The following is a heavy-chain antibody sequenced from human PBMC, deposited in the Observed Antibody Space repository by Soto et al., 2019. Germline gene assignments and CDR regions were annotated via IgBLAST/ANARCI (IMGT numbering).Heavy chain of an antibody. Sequence: ETLSLTCTVSGGSISSYYWSWIRQPPGKGLEWIGYIYYSGSTNYNPSLKSRVTISVDTSKNQFSLKLSSVTAADTAVYYCAKVYVGYCFSTNCHNWFDPWGQGTKVTVSS. CDR1: GGSISSYY. D-gene: IGHD2-2*01. CDR2: IYYSGST. CDR3: AKVYVGYCFSTNCHNWFDP. V-gene: IGHV4-59*08. J-gene: IGHJ5*02.